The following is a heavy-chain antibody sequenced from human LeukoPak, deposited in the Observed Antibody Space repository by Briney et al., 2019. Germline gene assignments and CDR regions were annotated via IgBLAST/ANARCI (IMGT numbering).Heavy chain of an antibody. CDR3: SRDRSSGGWNSPVRVDH. Sequence: GRSLRLSGITSGFIVGDYGMIWFPQAPGRGWEWVGFIRSKAHGGTTAYDASVKGRFTISRDDSTHIAYLEMNSLKTEDTAVYYCSRDRSSGGWNSPVRVDHWGQGTLVTVSS. CDR2: IRSKAHGGTT. D-gene: IGHD2-15*01. V-gene: IGHV3-49*03. J-gene: IGHJ4*02. CDR1: GFIVGDYG.